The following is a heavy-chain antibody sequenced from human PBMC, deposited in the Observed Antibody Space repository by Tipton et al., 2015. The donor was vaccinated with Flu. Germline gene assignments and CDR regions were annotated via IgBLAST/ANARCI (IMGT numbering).Heavy chain of an antibody. D-gene: IGHD3-9*01. Sequence: QLVQSGPEVKKPGASVKVSCRASGYTFTGYFLHWVRLAPGQGLEWMGRVNPSSGVTNYAQKFQDRVTMTRDTSLTTAYMELNRLTSADTAIYFCARVGLLNDLDYWGQGTLVTVSS. CDR1: GYTFTGYF. V-gene: IGHV1-2*06. CDR3: ARVGLLNDLDY. CDR2: VNPSSGVT. J-gene: IGHJ4*02.